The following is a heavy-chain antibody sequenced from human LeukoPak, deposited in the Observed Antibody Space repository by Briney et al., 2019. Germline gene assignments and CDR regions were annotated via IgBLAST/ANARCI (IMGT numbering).Heavy chain of an antibody. CDR2: IFYSGST. J-gene: IGHJ4*02. V-gene: IGHV4-59*08. D-gene: IGHD3-10*01. CDR3: ARQWDYGSGTYYFFDY. CDR1: GGSISSYY. Sequence: SETLSLTCTVSGGSISSYYWSWIRQPPGKGLEWIGYIFYSGSTNYNPSLKSRVTISVDTSKNQFSLKLSSVTAADTAVYYCARQWDYGSGTYYFFDYWAWEPWSPSPQ.